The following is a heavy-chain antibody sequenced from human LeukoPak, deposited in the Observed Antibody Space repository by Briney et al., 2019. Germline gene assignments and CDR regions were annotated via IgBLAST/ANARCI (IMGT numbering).Heavy chain of an antibody. D-gene: IGHD1-14*01. J-gene: IGHJ6*03. CDR2: INPNSGGT. CDR1: GYTFTGYY. Sequence: GASVKVSCKASGYTFTGYYMHWVRRAPGQRLEWVGWINPNSGGTNYAQKFQGRVTMTRDTSISTAYMELSRLRSDDTAVYYCARDRHHRGYYMDVWGKGTTVTVSS. CDR3: ARDRHHRGYYMDV. V-gene: IGHV1-2*02.